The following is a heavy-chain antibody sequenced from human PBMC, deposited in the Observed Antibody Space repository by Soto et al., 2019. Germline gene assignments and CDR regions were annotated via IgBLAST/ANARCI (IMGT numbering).Heavy chain of an antibody. D-gene: IGHD1-26*01. V-gene: IGHV1-69*01. CDR3: ASVSGSYSRQSYYYGMDV. CDR2: IIPIFGTA. CDR1: GGTFSSYA. Sequence: QVQLVQSGAEVKKPGSSVKVSCKASGGTFSSYAISWVRQAPGQGLEWMGGIIPIFGTANYAQKFQGRVTITADESTSTAYMELSRLRSDDTAVYYCASVSGSYSRQSYYYGMDVWGQGTTVTGSS. J-gene: IGHJ6*02.